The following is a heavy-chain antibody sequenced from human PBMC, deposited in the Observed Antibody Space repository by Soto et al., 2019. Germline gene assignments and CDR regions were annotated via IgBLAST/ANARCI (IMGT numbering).Heavy chain of an antibody. V-gene: IGHV1-2*02. CDR1: GYTFTGYY. J-gene: IGHJ4*02. CDR3: ARGGSSGWYGDY. CDR2: INPNSGDT. Sequence: QVQLVQSGAEVKKPGASMKGSCKASGYTFTGYYMHWVRQDHGHVLEWMGWINPNSGDTNYAQKFQGRVTMTRDTSISKGYMELSRLRSDDTAVYYCARGGSSGWYGDYWGQGILVTVSS. D-gene: IGHD6-19*01.